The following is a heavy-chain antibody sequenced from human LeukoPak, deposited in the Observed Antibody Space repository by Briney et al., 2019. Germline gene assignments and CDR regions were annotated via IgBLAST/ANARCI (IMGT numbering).Heavy chain of an antibody. J-gene: IGHJ3*02. V-gene: IGHV3-23*01. Sequence: GGSLRLFCAASGITFSTYAMTWVRQAPGKGLEWVSSIRGSGGGTDYADSVKGRFTISRDNSRDTLFLQMNSLRAEDTALYYCTRDPNGDYVGAFDMWGPGTMATVSS. CDR1: GITFSTYA. CDR2: IRGSGGGT. D-gene: IGHD4-17*01. CDR3: TRDPNGDYVGAFDM.